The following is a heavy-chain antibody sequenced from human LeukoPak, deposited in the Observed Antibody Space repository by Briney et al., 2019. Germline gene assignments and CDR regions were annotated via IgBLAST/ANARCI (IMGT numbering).Heavy chain of an antibody. CDR3: AKDFRIGYSAHFDY. CDR2: IYENGGTT. J-gene: IGHJ4*02. Sequence: GGSLILSCVGSGFTFLSHAMSWVRQAPEKGLEFVSGIYENGGTTYYADSVKGRFSISRDNSKNTLYLQMDSLRGEDTAVYYCAKDFRIGYSAHFDYWGQGALVTVSS. D-gene: IGHD2-21*01. V-gene: IGHV3-23*01. CDR1: GFTFLSHA.